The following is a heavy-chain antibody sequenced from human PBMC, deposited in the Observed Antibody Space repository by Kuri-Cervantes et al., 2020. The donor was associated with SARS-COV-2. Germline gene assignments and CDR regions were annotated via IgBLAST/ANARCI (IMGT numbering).Heavy chain of an antibody. J-gene: IGHJ5*02. CDR1: GGSISSGGYY. V-gene: IGHV4-31*03. D-gene: IGHD3-3*01. Sequence: LRLSCTVSGGSISSGGYYWSWIRQHPGKGLEWIGYIYYSGSTCYNPSLKSRVTISVDTSKNQFSLKPSSVTAADMAVYYCARVGSTIFGVVRWFDPWGQGTLVTVSS. CDR2: IYYSGST. CDR3: ARVGSTIFGVVRWFDP.